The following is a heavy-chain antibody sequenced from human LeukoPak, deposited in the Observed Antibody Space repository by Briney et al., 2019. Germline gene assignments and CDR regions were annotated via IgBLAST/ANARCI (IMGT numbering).Heavy chain of an antibody. J-gene: IGHJ4*02. CDR3: ARAHYFQTSGYYVLGDY. CDR2: INPSGGST. V-gene: IGHV1-46*01. Sequence: ASVKVSCKASGYTFITYSLHWVRQAPGQGLEWMGMINPSGGSTIYAQKFQGRVTMTRDTSTSTVYMELSSLRSADTALYYCARAHYFQTSGYYVLGDYWGQGTLVTVSS. D-gene: IGHD3-22*01. CDR1: GYTFITYS.